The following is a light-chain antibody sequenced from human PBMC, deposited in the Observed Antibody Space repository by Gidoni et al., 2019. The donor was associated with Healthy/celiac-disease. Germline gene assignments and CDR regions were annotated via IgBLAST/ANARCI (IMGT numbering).Light chain of an antibody. V-gene: IGKV3-20*01. CDR3: QQYGSSQFT. Sequence: EIVLTPSPGTLSLSPGKRATLSCRASQSVSSSYLAWYQQKPGQAPRLLIYGASSRATGIPDRFSGSGSGTDFTLTISRLEPEDFAVYYCQQYGSSQFTFGPGTKVDIK. J-gene: IGKJ3*01. CDR2: GAS. CDR1: QSVSSSY.